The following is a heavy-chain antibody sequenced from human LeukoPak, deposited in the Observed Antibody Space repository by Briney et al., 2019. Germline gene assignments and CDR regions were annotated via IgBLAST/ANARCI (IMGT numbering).Heavy chain of an antibody. D-gene: IGHD6-19*01. V-gene: IGHV4-59*01. J-gene: IGHJ4*02. Sequence: SETLSLTCTVSGDSISGYYWSWVRQPPGKGLEWIGYIFHSGSTKYNPSLESRVTISIDTSKNQFSLKLSSVTAADTAVYYCAREGQYSSGWYVWDYFDYWGQGTLVTVSS. CDR3: AREGQYSSGWYVWDYFDY. CDR2: IFHSGST. CDR1: GDSISGYY.